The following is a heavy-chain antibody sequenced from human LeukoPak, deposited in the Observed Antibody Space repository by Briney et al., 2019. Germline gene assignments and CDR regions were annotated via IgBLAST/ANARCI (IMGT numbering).Heavy chain of an antibody. CDR1: GYTFTGYY. Sequence: ASVKVSCKASGYTFTGYYMHWVRQAPGQGLEWMGWINPNSGGTNYAQKFQGRVTMTRDTSISTAYMELSRLRSDDTAVYYCAREHSPITMVRGVNAPDYWGQGTLVTVSS. D-gene: IGHD3-10*01. V-gene: IGHV1-2*02. CDR3: AREHSPITMVRGVNAPDY. CDR2: INPNSGGT. J-gene: IGHJ4*02.